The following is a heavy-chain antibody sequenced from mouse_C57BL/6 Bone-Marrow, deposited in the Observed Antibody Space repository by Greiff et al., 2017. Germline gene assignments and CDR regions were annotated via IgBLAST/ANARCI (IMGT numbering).Heavy chain of an antibody. V-gene: IGHV1-55*01. CDR3: ANYYGSSHNYFDY. CDR1: GYTFTSYW. J-gene: IGHJ2*01. Sequence: QVQLQQPGAELVKPGASVKMSCKASGYTFTSYWITWVKQRPGQGLEWIGDIYPGSGSTNYNEKFKSKATLTVDPSSSTAYMQLSSLTSEDSAVYCCANYYGSSHNYFDYWGQGTTLTVSS. CDR2: IYPGSGST. D-gene: IGHD1-1*01.